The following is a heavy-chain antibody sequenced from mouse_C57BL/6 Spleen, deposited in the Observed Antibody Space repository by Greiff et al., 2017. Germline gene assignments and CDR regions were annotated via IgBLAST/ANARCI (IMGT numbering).Heavy chain of an antibody. Sequence: QVQLQQPGAELVRPGSSVKLSCKASGYTFTSYWMDWVKQRPGQGLEWIGNIYPSDSETHYNQKFKDKATLPVDKSSSTAYMQLSSRTSEDSAVXYCAGLETSQATGFAYWGQGTLVTVSA. CDR3: AGLETSQATGFAY. J-gene: IGHJ3*01. CDR2: IYPSDSET. D-gene: IGHD3-2*02. V-gene: IGHV1-61*01. CDR1: GYTFTSYW.